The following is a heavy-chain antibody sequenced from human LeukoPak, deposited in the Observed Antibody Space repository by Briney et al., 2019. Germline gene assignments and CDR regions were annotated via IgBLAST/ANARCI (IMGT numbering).Heavy chain of an antibody. V-gene: IGHV3-30*02. J-gene: IGHJ4*02. CDR1: GFTFKNFG. D-gene: IGHD3-10*01. CDR3: AKVLTYYPGSGSYYPDF. CDR2: IRYIGSNK. Sequence: GGSLSLSCAASGFTFKNFGMHWVRQAPGKGLEWLGLIRYIGSNKYYADSVKRRFTISRDNSKNVLDLQLNSLRPEDTAFYYCAKVLTYYPGSGSYYPDFWGQGTLITVSS.